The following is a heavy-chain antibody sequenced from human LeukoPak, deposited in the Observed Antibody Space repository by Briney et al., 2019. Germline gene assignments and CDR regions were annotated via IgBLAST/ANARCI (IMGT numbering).Heavy chain of an antibody. CDR1: GASMSHFY. D-gene: IGHD4-17*01. J-gene: IGHJ4*02. V-gene: IGHV4-59*01. CDR2: IFYNEDA. CDR3: AKGETVTTSPCDH. Sequence: SETLSLTCAVSGASMSHFYWNWFRQSPGKGLEWIGSIFYNEDANYNPSVKSRVTMSVDMSKSQFSLRLTSVTDADTAVYFCAKGETVTTSPCDHWGQGILATVSS.